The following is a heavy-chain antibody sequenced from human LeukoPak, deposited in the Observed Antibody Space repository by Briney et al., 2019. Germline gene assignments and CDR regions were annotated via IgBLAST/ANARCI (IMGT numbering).Heavy chain of an antibody. D-gene: IGHD1-1*01. J-gene: IGHJ4*02. CDR3: ARGDDFSGDH. CDR2: IHPEGNEK. CDR1: GFTFSKFW. Sequence: GGSLRLSCATFGFTFSKFWMSWVRQVPGRGLEWVANIHPEGNEKYHLESVEGRFTISRDNTRDLLFLQMNGLRVEDTAVYYCARGDDFSGDHWGQGTPVTVSS. V-gene: IGHV3-7*04.